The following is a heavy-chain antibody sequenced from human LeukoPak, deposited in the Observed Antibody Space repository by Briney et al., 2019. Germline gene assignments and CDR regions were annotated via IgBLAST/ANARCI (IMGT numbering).Heavy chain of an antibody. CDR3: AREYYYAENWFDP. CDR2: INHSGST. D-gene: IGHD3-10*01. J-gene: IGHJ5*02. V-gene: IGHV4-34*01. Sequence: SETLSLTCAVYGGSFSGYYWSWIRQPPGKGLEWIGEINHSGSTNYNPSLKSRVTISVDTSKNQFSLKLSSVTAADTAVYYCAREYYYAENWFDPWGQGTLVTVSS. CDR1: GGSFSGYY.